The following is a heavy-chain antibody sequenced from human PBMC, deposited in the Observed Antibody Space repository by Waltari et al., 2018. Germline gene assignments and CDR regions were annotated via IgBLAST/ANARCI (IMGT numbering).Heavy chain of an antibody. CDR1: GFTFRSYS. CDR2: ISSSSSYI. D-gene: IGHD1-26*01. Sequence: EVQLVESGGGLVKPGGSLRLSCAASGFTFRSYSMTWVRQAPGKGLEWVSSISSSSSYIYYADSVKGRFTISRDNAKNSLYLQMNSLRAEDTAVYYCARELRGSYAIDYWGQGTLVTVSS. J-gene: IGHJ4*02. CDR3: ARELRGSYAIDY. V-gene: IGHV3-21*01.